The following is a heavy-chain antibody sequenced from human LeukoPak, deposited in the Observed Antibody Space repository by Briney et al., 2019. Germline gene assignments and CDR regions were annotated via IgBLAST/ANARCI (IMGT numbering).Heavy chain of an antibody. V-gene: IGHV3-30*18. D-gene: IGHD6-19*01. CDR3: AKGYPNIAVESLQFDY. CDR2: ISYDGSNK. J-gene: IGHJ4*02. Sequence: GRSLRLSCAASGFTFSSYGMNWVRQAPGKGLEWVAVISYDGSNKYYADSVKGRFTISRDNSKNTLYLQMNSLRAEDTAVYYCAKGYPNIAVESLQFDYWGQGTLVTVSS. CDR1: GFTFSSYG.